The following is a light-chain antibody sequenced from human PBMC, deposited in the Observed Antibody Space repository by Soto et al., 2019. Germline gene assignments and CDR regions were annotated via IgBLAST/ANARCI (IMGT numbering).Light chain of an antibody. Sequence: DIPLTQSPSTLSASIAARGAMXWRASQGISSYLAWYQQKPGKAPKLLIYAASTLQSGVPSRFSGSGSGTDFTLTISSLQPEDFATYYCQQSYSSPPTFGQGTKVDIK. CDR1: QGISSY. CDR2: AAS. J-gene: IGKJ1*01. V-gene: IGKV1-9*01. CDR3: QQSYSSPPT.